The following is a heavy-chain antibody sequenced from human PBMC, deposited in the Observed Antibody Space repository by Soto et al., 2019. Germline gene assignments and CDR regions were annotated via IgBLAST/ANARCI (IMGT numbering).Heavy chain of an antibody. J-gene: IGHJ6*02. V-gene: IGHV1-18*01. D-gene: IGHD6-19*01. CDR2: ISAYNGNT. CDR3: ARGAVAGDYYYYYGMDV. CDR1: GYTFTSYG. Sequence: ASVKLSCKDSGYTFTSYGISWVRQAPGQGLEWMGWISAYNGNTKYAQILQGRVTMTTDTPTSTAYMELRSLRSDDTAVYFCARGAVAGDYYYYYGMDVWGQGTTVTVSS.